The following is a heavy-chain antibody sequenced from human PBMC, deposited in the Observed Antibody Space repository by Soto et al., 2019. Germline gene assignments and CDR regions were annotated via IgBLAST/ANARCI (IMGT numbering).Heavy chain of an antibody. V-gene: IGHV1-69*13. CDR3: ARTRSWYYDSSGYVNAFDI. CDR2: IIPIFGTA. Sequence: ASVKVSCKASGGTFSSYAISWVRQGPGQGLEWMGGIIPIFGTANYAQKFQGRVTITADESTSTAYMELSSLRSEDTAVYYCARTRSWYYDSSGYVNAFDIWGQGTMVTVSS. D-gene: IGHD3-22*01. J-gene: IGHJ3*02. CDR1: GGTFSSYA.